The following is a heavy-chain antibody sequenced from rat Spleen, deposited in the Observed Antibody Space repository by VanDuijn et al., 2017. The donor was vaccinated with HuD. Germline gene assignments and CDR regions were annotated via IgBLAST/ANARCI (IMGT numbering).Heavy chain of an antibody. V-gene: IGHV2-63*01. CDR2: MWYDGDT. D-gene: IGHD1-2*01. Sequence: QVQLKESGPGLVQPSETLSLTCTVSGFSLTSYSVSWVRQPSGKGPEWMGRMWYDGDTAYNSALKSRLSISRDTSKNQVFLKMNSRQTDCTGSYYCTRDRGSHYSSYEDVMDAWGQGASVTVSS. J-gene: IGHJ4*01. CDR1: GFSLTSYS. CDR3: TRDRGSHYSSYEDVMDA.